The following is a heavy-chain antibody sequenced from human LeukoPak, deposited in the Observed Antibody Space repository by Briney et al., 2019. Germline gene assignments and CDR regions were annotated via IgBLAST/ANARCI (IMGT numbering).Heavy chain of an antibody. CDR3: ARMAHYDSSGWIHDAFDI. J-gene: IGHJ3*02. CDR2: TNPNSGRT. Sequence: ASVKVSCKASGYTFTGYYMHWVRQAPGQGLEWMGWTNPNSGRTNYAQKFQGRVTMTRDTSISTAYMELSRLRSDDTAVYYCARMAHYDSSGWIHDAFDIWGQGTMVTVSS. CDR1: GYTFTGYY. V-gene: IGHV1-2*02. D-gene: IGHD3-22*01.